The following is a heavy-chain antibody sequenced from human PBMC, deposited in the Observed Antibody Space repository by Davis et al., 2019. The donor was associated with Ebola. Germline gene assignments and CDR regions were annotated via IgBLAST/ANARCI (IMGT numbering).Heavy chain of an antibody. CDR3: AREAADYDFWSGYIWYYYYGMDV. Sequence: PGGSLRLSCAASGFTFSSYEMNWVRQAPGKGLEWVSYISSSGSTIYYADSVKGRFTISRDNAKNSLYLQMNSLRAEDTAVYYCAREAADYDFWSGYIWYYYYGMDVWGQGTTVTVSS. J-gene: IGHJ6*02. CDR2: ISSSGSTI. V-gene: IGHV3-48*03. D-gene: IGHD3-3*01. CDR1: GFTFSSYE.